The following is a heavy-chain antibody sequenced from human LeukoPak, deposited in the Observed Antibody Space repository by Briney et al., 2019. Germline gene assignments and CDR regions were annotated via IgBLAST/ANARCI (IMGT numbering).Heavy chain of an antibody. CDR2: INTDGSST. D-gene: IGHD1-26*01. Sequence: GGSLRLSCAASGFTFSDFWMHRVRQAPGKGLVWVSRINTDGSSTRYADSVKGRFTISRDNAKNTLYLQMNSLRAEDTAVYYCARDSGSYRDDAFDIWGQGTMVTVSS. V-gene: IGHV3-74*01. CDR3: ARDSGSYRDDAFDI. J-gene: IGHJ3*02. CDR1: GFTFSDFW.